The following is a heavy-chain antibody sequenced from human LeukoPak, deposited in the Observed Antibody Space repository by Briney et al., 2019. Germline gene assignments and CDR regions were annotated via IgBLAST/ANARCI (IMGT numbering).Heavy chain of an antibody. V-gene: IGHV1-8*02. D-gene: IGHD3-22*01. CDR2: MNPNSGNT. J-gene: IGHJ4*02. CDR1: GGTFSSYA. CDR3: ARGGLHDSSGYLGK. Sequence: ASVKVSCKASGGTFSSYAISWVRQAPGQGLEWMGWMNPNSGNTGYAQKFQGRITMTRNTSISTAYMELSSLTSEDTAVYYCARGGLHDSSGYLGKWGQGTLVTVSS.